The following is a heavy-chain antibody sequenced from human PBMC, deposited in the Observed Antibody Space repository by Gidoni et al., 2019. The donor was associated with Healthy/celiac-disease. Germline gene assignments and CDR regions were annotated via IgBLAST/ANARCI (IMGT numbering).Heavy chain of an antibody. CDR1: GGSFSGYY. CDR3: ARGIKDGSGRGWFDP. CDR2: INHSGST. V-gene: IGHV4-34*01. J-gene: IGHJ5*02. D-gene: IGHD3-10*01. Sequence: QVQLQQWGAGLLKPSATLSLTCAVYGGSFSGYYWSWIRQPPGKGLEWIGEINHSGSTNYNPSLKSRVTISVDTSKNQFSLKLSSVTAADTAVYYCARGIKDGSGRGWFDPWGQGTLVTVSS.